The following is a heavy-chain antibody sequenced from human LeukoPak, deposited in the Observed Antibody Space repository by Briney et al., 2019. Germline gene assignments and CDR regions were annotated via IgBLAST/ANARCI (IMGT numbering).Heavy chain of an antibody. Sequence: AGGSLRLSCAASGFTFSSYSMNWVRQAPGKGLEWVSSISSSSSYIYYADPVKGRFTISRDNAKNSLYLQMNSMRAEDTAVYYCHGAAAVYGGAFDIWGQGAMVTVSS. CDR1: GFTFSSYS. D-gene: IGHD6-13*01. J-gene: IGHJ3*02. CDR2: ISSSSSYI. CDR3: HGAAAVYGGAFDI. V-gene: IGHV3-21*01.